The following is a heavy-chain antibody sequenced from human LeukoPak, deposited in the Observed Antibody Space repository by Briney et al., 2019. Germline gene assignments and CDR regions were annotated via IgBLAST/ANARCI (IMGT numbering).Heavy chain of an antibody. CDR3: ARMSGGYFDWLLDNNWFDP. Sequence: SETLSLTCTVSGVSISSYYWSWIRQPAGKGLEWIGRIHTSGSTNYNPSLKSRVTISVDTSKNQFSLKLSSVTAADTAVYYCARMSGGYFDWLLDNNWFDPWGQGTLVTVSS. J-gene: IGHJ5*02. D-gene: IGHD3-9*01. CDR1: GVSISSYY. CDR2: IHTSGST. V-gene: IGHV4-4*07.